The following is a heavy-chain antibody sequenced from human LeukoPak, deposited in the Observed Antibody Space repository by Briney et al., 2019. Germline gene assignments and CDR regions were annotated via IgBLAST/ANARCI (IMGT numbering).Heavy chain of an antibody. J-gene: IGHJ4*02. V-gene: IGHV3-64*01. CDR2: ITNNGGIT. Sequence: GSLRLSCAASGFTLSNYAMHWVRQAPGKGLEYVSAITNNGGITYYANSVKGRFTISRDNSKNTLYLQMGSLRTEDMAVYYCARDGGSGYYSKFYFDLWGQGTLATVSS. D-gene: IGHD3-3*01. CDR1: GFTLSNYA. CDR3: ARDGGSGYYSKFYFDL.